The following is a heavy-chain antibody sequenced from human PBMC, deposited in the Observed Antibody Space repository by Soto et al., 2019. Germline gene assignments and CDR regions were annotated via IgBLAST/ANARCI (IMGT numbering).Heavy chain of an antibody. J-gene: IGHJ6*02. CDR1: GDSVSSNSAA. CDR2: TYYRSKWYN. CDR3: ARGMLAAARLGYYYYYGMDV. Sequence: SQTLSLTCAISGDSVSSNSAAWNWVRQSPSRGLEWLGRTYYRSKWYNDYAVSVKSRITINPDTSKNQFSLQLNSVTPEDTAVYHCARGMLAAARLGYYYYYGMDVWGQGTTVTVSS. V-gene: IGHV6-1*01. D-gene: IGHD6-13*01.